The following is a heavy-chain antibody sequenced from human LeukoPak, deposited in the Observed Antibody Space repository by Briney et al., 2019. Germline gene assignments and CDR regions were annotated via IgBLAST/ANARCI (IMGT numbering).Heavy chain of an antibody. J-gene: IGHJ4*02. CDR2: ISSSGSTI. V-gene: IGHV3-48*03. CDR3: AREEQLAHDY. D-gene: IGHD6-13*01. Sequence: GGSLRLSCAASGFTFSSYEMNWVRQAPGKGLEWVSYISSSGSTIYYADSVEGRFTISRDNAKNSLYLQMNSLRAEDTAVYYCAREEQLAHDYWGQGTLVTVSS. CDR1: GFTFSSYE.